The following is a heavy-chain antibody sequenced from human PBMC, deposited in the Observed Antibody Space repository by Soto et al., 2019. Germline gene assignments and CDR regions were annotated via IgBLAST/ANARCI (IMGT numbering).Heavy chain of an antibody. J-gene: IGHJ4*02. D-gene: IGHD6-19*01. CDR3: ARAIYNNGLYYFEY. V-gene: IGHV3-64*02. CDR2: ISSDGGST. CDR1: GFTFINYA. Sequence: GGSLRLSCAASGFTFINYAMHWVRQAPGKGLEYVSGISSDGGSTYYADSVKGRFTISRDNSKKKLYLQMGSLRAEDMAVYYCARAIYNNGLYYFEYWGQGTLVTVSS.